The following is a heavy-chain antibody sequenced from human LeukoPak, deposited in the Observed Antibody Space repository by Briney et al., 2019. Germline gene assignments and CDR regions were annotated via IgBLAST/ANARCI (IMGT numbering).Heavy chain of an antibody. CDR3: ARSHSVWTSFDY. CDR2: IYYSGST. D-gene: IGHD3/OR15-3a*01. CDR1: GGSISSYC. J-gene: IGHJ4*02. V-gene: IGHV4-59*01. Sequence: KPSETLSLTCTVSGGSISSYCWSWIRQPPGKGLEWIGYIYYSGSTNYNPSLKSRVTISVDTSKNQFSLKLSSVTAADTAVYYCARSHSVWTSFDYWGQGTPVTVSS.